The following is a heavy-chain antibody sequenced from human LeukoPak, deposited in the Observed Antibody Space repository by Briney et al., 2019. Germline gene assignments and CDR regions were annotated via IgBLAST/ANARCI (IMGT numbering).Heavy chain of an antibody. CDR2: IHFDGSVK. CDR1: GFTFTSSP. Sequence: GGSLGLSCAASGFTFTSSPMHWVRPAPGNGLEWVAFIHFDGSVKFYVDSVKDRFSISRDNSKNTLYLQMDSLRPEDTAVYYYTKEGPRCCQHDYWGQGTLVTVSS. J-gene: IGHJ4*02. CDR3: TKEGPRCCQHDY. V-gene: IGHV3-30*02. D-gene: IGHD2-2*01.